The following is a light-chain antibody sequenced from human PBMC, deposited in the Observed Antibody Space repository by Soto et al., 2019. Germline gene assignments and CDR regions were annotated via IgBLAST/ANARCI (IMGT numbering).Light chain of an antibody. CDR3: AAWEDSLNVVV. J-gene: IGLJ2*01. CDR1: SSNSGTNT. CDR2: NIN. Sequence: QSVLTQPPSASGTPGQRVTISCSGSSSNSGTNTVNWYQQLPGTAPKLLIYNINQRPSGVPDRFSGSESGTSASLAISGLQSEDEADYHSAAWEDSLNVVVFGGGTKLTVL. V-gene: IGLV1-44*01.